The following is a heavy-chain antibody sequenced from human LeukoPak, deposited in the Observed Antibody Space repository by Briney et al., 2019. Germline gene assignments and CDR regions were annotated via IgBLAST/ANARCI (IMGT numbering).Heavy chain of an antibody. CDR2: INPKTGGT. V-gene: IGHV1-2*02. Sequence: ASVRVSCKASGYTFTDYYIHWVRQAPGQGLEWMAWINPKTGGTNSAQNFQGRVAVTRDTSITTTNMELTRLTSDDTAVYYCAKVHYSNAPFFDYWGQGTLVTVSS. CDR1: GYTFTDYY. CDR3: AKVHYSNAPFFDY. J-gene: IGHJ4*02. D-gene: IGHD6-13*01.